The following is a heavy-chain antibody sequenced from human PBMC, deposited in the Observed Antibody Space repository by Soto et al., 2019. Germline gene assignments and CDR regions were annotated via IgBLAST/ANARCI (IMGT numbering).Heavy chain of an antibody. J-gene: IGHJ5*02. CDR1: GFTFSSYA. CDR2: ISGSGGST. CDR3: AKDWSICGVERARDSSWFDP. D-gene: IGHD3-3*01. V-gene: IGHV3-23*01. Sequence: GGSLRLSCAASGFTFSSYAMSWVRQAPGKGLEWVSAISGSGGSTYYADSVKGRFTISRDNSKNTLYLQMNSLRAEDTAVYYCAKDWSICGVERARDSSWFDPWGQGTLVTVSS.